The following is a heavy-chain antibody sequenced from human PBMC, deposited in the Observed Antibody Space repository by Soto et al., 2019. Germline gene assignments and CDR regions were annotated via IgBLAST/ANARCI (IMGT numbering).Heavy chain of an antibody. CDR3: ARDTAMALSDA. CDR2: ISSHNGNT. D-gene: IGHD5-18*01. Sequence: QVQLVQSGAEVKKPGASVKVSCKASGYTFTSYGISWVRQAPGQGLALMGWISSHNGNTKYAQKLQCRVTMTTDKSTSTAYIEVRRLRSDDTAVYYCARDTAMALSDAWGQGTLATVSS. V-gene: IGHV1-18*01. CDR1: GYTFTSYG. J-gene: IGHJ4*02.